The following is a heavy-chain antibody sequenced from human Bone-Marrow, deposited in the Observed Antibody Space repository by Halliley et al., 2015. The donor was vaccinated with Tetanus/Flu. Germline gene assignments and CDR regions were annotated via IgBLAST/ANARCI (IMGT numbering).Heavy chain of an antibody. V-gene: IGHV3-21*01. J-gene: IGHJ4*02. CDR2: ISIGNSYI. Sequence: ISIGNSYIFYADSVKGRFPISRDNAKNSLYLQMNSRRAEDTAVYYCAKDGSGYTSGWYYFDYWGQGTLVTVSS. D-gene: IGHD6-19*01. CDR3: AKDGSGYTSGWYYFDY.